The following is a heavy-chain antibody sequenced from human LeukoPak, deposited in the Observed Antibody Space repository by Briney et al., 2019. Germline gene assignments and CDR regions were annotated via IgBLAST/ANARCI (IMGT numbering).Heavy chain of an antibody. V-gene: IGHV3-23*01. Sequence: GGSLRLSCAASGFTFSSYAMSWVRQAPGKGLEWVSAISGSGGSTNYADSVKGRFTISRDNAKNSLYLQMNSLRAEDTAVYYCARGPYSSGSSADYWGQGTLVTVSS. D-gene: IGHD6-19*01. CDR3: ARGPYSSGSSADY. J-gene: IGHJ4*02. CDR1: GFTFSSYA. CDR2: ISGSGGST.